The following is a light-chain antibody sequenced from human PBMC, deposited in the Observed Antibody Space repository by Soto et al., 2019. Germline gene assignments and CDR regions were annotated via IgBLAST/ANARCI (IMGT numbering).Light chain of an antibody. CDR1: SSDVGGYNY. CDR2: DVS. V-gene: IGLV2-14*01. CDR3: SSYTSSSTPLYV. J-gene: IGLJ1*01. Sequence: SVLTQPASVSVSPGQSITISCTGTSSDVGGYNYVSWYQQHPGKAPKLMIYDVSNRPSGVSNRFSGSKSGNTASLTISGLQAEDEADYYCSSYTSSSTPLYVFGTGTKVTVL.